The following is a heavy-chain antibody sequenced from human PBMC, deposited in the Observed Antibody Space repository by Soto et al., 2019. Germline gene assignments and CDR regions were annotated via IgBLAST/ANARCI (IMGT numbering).Heavy chain of an antibody. CDR3: ARDRVENCGGDCYSALDI. CDR1: GFTFSSYS. Sequence: GGSLRLSCAASGFTFSSYSMNWVRQAPGKGLEWVSYISSSSSTIYYADSVKGRFTISRDNAKNSLYLQMNSLRDEDTAVYYCARDRVENCGGDCYSALDIWGQGTMVTVS. J-gene: IGHJ3*02. D-gene: IGHD2-21*02. V-gene: IGHV3-48*02. CDR2: ISSSSSTI.